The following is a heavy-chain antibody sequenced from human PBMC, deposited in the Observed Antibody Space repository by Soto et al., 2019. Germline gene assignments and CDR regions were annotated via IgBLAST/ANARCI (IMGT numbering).Heavy chain of an antibody. Sequence: QVQLQQWGAGLLKPSETLSLTCAVYGGSFSGYYWSWIRQPPGKGLEWIGEINHSGSTNYNPSLKSRVTISVDTSKNQFSLKLSSVTAADTAVYYCARGLYDFWSGDYNWFDPWGQGTLVTVSS. V-gene: IGHV4-34*01. CDR2: INHSGST. D-gene: IGHD3-3*01. CDR3: ARGLYDFWSGDYNWFDP. CDR1: GGSFSGYY. J-gene: IGHJ5*02.